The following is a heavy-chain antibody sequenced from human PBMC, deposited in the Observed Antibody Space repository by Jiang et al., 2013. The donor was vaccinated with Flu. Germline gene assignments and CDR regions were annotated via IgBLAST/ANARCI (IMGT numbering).Heavy chain of an antibody. V-gene: IGHV3-21*01. CDR1: GFTFSSYS. J-gene: IGHJ4*02. CDR2: ISSSSSYI. CDR3: ARDGRGGSWPFDY. Sequence: VQLLESGGGLVKPGGSLRLSCAASGFTFSSYSMNWVRQAPGKGLEWVSSISSSSSYIYYADSVKGRFTISRDNAKNSLYLQMNSLRAEDTAVYYCARDGRGGSWPFDYVGPGNPGHRLL. D-gene: IGHD2-15*01.